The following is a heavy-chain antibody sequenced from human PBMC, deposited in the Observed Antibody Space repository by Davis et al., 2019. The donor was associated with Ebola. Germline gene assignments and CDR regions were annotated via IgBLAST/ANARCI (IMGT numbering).Heavy chain of an antibody. CDR3: AKDLAVTTTY. V-gene: IGHV3-21*01. J-gene: IGHJ4*02. CDR2: ISSSSSYI. CDR1: GFTFSSYS. Sequence: PGGSLRLSCAASGFTFSSYSMNWVRQAPGKGPEWVSSISSSSSYIYYADSVKGRFTISRDNAKNSLYLQMNSLRAEDTAVYYCAKDLAVTTTYWGQGTLVTVSS. D-gene: IGHD4-11*01.